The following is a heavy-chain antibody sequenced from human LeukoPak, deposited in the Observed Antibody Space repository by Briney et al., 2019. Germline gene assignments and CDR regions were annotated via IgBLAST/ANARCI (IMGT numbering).Heavy chain of an antibody. V-gene: IGHV3-74*01. J-gene: IGHJ6*04. CDR1: GFAFSTYT. Sequence: GGSLRLSCTASGFAFSTYTIHWVRQVPGKGLMWVSRINNDGRSTTYADSVKGRFTISRDNAKDTLYLQMNSLRPEDTAVYYCAELGITMIGGVWGKGTTVTISS. D-gene: IGHD3-10*02. CDR3: AELGITMIGGV. CDR2: INNDGRST.